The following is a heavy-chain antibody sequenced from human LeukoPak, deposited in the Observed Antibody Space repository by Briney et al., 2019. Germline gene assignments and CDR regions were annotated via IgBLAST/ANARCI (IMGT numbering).Heavy chain of an antibody. CDR2: IYYSGST. D-gene: IGHD6-13*01. J-gene: IGHJ4*02. V-gene: IGHV4-59*01. CDR3: ARVLPSSSWSLDY. Sequence: PSETLSLTCTVSGGSISSYYGSWIRQPPGKGLEWIGYIYYSGSTNYNPSLKSRVTISVDTSKNQFSLKLSSVTAADTAVYYCARVLPSSSWSLDYWGQGTLVTVSS. CDR1: GGSISSYY.